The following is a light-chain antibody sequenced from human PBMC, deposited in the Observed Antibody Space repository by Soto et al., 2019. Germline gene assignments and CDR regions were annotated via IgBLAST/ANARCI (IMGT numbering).Light chain of an antibody. V-gene: IGKV3-15*01. Sequence: EIVMTQSPATLSVSPGERATLSCRASQSVSSNLAWYQQKPGQAPRLLIYCASTRATGFPARFSGSGSGTEFTLTISSLQSEDFAVYYCQQYNNWPPTFGQGTKV. CDR3: QQYNNWPPT. CDR2: CAS. J-gene: IGKJ1*01. CDR1: QSVSSN.